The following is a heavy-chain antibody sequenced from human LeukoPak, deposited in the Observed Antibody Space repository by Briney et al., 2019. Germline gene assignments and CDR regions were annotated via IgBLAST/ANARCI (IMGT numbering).Heavy chain of an antibody. V-gene: IGHV5-51*01. CDR2: LYLGDSVT. CDR3: ATRGIYDSSGDYYYYMEV. D-gene: IGHD3-22*01. J-gene: IGHJ6*03. Sequence: GESLKISCKGSGYSFTTYWIGWVRQMRGKGLEWMGILYLGDSVTRYRPSFQDQGTTSAAKSISTPYLQWSSLKASDTAMYYCATRGIYDSSGDYYYYMEVWGKGTTVTVSS. CDR1: GYSFTTYW.